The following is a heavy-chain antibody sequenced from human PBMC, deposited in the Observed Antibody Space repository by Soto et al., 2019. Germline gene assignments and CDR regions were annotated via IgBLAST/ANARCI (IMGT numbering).Heavy chain of an antibody. Sequence: QVQLQESGPGLVKPSQTLSLTCTVSGGSISSGGYYWSWIRQHPGKGLEWIGYIYYSGSTYYNPSLKSRVTISGDTSKNQCSLKLSSVTAADTAVYYCARAQGGRWLRLRGAPFDYWGQGTLVTVSS. CDR3: ARAQGGRWLRLRGAPFDY. CDR1: GGSISSGGYY. V-gene: IGHV4-31*03. D-gene: IGHD5-12*01. CDR2: IYYSGST. J-gene: IGHJ4*02.